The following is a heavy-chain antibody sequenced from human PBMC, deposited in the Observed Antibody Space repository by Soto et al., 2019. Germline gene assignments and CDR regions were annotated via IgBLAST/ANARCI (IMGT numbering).Heavy chain of an antibody. CDR3: ARSYSRGIFDY. CDR2: IKQDGSEK. J-gene: IGHJ4*02. V-gene: IGHV3-7*01. CDR1: GFTFSSYW. Sequence: EVQLVESGGGLVQPGGSLRLSCAASGFTFSSYWMSWVRQAPGKGLEWVANIKQDGSEKYYVDSVKGRFTISRDNAKNSLYVQMNSLRAEETAVYYCARSYSRGIFDYWGQGTLVTVSS. D-gene: IGHD6-13*01.